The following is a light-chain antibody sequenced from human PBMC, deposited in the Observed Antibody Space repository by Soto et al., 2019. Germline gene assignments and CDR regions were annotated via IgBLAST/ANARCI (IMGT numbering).Light chain of an antibody. CDR2: DVT. V-gene: IGLV2-11*01. Sequence: QSVLTQPRSVSGSPGQSATISCTGTANDVGGHNYVSWYQQHPGEAPKLLIYDVTERPSGVPDRFSGSKSGNTASLTISGLQTADEADYYCYSYAGTYTFVFGTGTKLTVL. CDR1: ANDVGGHNY. J-gene: IGLJ1*01. CDR3: YSYAGTYTFV.